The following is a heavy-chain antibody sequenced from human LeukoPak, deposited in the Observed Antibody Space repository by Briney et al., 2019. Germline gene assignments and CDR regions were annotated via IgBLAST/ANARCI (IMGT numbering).Heavy chain of an antibody. CDR3: ARDGYCSSTSCSGPADY. CDR2: INPNSGGT. CDR1: GYTFTGYY. V-gene: IGHV1-2*02. Sequence: ASVKVSCKASGYTFTGYYMHWVRQAPGQGLEWMGWINPNSGGTNYAQKFQGRVTMTRDTSISTAYMEPSRLRSDDTVVCYCARDGYCSSTSCSGPADYWGQGTLVTVSS. J-gene: IGHJ4*02. D-gene: IGHD2-2*03.